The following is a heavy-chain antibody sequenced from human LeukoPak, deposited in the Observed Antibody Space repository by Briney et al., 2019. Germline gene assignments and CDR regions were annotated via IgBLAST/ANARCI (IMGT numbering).Heavy chain of an antibody. J-gene: IGHJ5*02. Sequence: PSETLSLTCSVSGGSVSSGGYHWSWIRQPPGKGLEWIGYIYHSGSTNYNPSLKSRVTISVDTSKDQFSLNLSSVTAADTAVYYCARVGHLANNWFDPWGQGTLVSVSS. CDR3: ARVGHLANNWFDP. D-gene: IGHD5-12*01. V-gene: IGHV4-61*08. CDR2: IYHSGST. CDR1: GGSVSSGGYH.